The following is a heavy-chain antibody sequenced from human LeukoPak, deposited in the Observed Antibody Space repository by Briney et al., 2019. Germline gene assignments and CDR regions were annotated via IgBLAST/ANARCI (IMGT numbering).Heavy chain of an antibody. CDR2: ISAYNGNT. Sequence: ASVKVSCKASGYTFTSYYMHWVRQAPGQGLEWMGWISAYNGNTNYAQKLQGRVTMTTDTSTSTAYMELRSLRSDDTAVYYCARFRDTRYCSGGSCYRPFDYWGQGTLVTVSS. CDR1: GYTFTSYY. D-gene: IGHD2-15*01. J-gene: IGHJ4*02. CDR3: ARFRDTRYCSGGSCYRPFDY. V-gene: IGHV1-18*04.